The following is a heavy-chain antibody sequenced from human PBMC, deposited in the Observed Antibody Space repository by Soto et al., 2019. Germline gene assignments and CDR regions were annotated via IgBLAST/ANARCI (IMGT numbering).Heavy chain of an antibody. Sequence: SETLSLTCTVSGGSISPYYWSWIRQPPGKGLEWVGYIYYGGSTSYNPSLKSRVTISLETSKSQSSLRLSSVTAADTAVYYCARSYYDSTGFAVDPWGQGTLVTVSS. CDR3: ARSYYDSTGFAVDP. J-gene: IGHJ5*02. CDR1: GGSISPYY. D-gene: IGHD3-22*01. V-gene: IGHV4-59*08. CDR2: IYYGGST.